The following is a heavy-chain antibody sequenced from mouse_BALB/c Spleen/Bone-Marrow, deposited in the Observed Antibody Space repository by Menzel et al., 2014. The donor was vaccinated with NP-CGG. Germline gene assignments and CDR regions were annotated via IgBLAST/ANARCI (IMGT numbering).Heavy chain of an antibody. V-gene: IGHV2-9*02. D-gene: IGHD2-2*01. CDR1: GFSLTSYG. Sequence: QVQLKESGPGLVAPSQSLSITCTVSGFSLTSYGVHWVRQPPGKGLEWLGVIWAGGSTNYNSALMSGLSISKDNSKSQIFLKMNSLQTDDTAMYYCARDREYGYYYAMDYWGQGTSVTVSS. CDR2: IWAGGST. CDR3: ARDREYGYYYAMDY. J-gene: IGHJ4*01.